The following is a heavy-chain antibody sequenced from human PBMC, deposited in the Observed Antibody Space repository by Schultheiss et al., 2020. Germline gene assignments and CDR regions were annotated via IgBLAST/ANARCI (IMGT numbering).Heavy chain of an antibody. CDR2: VYEGDSRT. CDR1: GFSFSIYA. CDR3: ARGGARGGTWGFDF. V-gene: IGHV3-23*03. D-gene: IGHD2-15*01. J-gene: IGHJ4*02. Sequence: GGSLRLSCAASGFSFSIYAMTWVRQSPGKGLEWVSVVYEGDSRTFYANSVKGRFTISRDNSKNMLYLQMNSLRAEDTAIYYCARGGARGGTWGFDFWGQGALVTVSS.